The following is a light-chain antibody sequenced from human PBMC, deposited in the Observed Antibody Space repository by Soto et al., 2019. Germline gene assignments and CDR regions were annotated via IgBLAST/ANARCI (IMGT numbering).Light chain of an antibody. Sequence: IRIPPSPSPPASSVGDRVTIPCRASQSISSWLAWYQQKPGKAPKLLIYDASSLESGVPSRFSGSGSGTEFTLTITSLQPEDFATYYCQQTYTTPRTFGQGTKVDNK. CDR2: DAS. J-gene: IGKJ1*01. CDR1: QSISSW. V-gene: IGKV1-5*01. CDR3: QQTYTTPRT.